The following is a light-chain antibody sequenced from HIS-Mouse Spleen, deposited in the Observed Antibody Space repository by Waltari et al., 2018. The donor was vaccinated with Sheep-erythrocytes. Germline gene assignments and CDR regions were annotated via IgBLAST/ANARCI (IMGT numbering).Light chain of an antibody. J-gene: IGLJ1*01. CDR1: TRDVGSSNL. CDR3: CSYAGSYNHV. Sequence: QSALTQPASVSGSPGQSIPLSCTGTTRDVGSSNLVSWYQQHPGKAPKLMIYEGSKRPSGVSNRFSGSKSGNTASLTISGLQAEDEADYYCCSYAGSYNHVFATGTKVTVL. CDR2: EGS. V-gene: IGLV2-23*01.